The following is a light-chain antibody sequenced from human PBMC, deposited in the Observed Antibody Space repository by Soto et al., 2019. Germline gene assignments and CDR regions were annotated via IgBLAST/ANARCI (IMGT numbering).Light chain of an antibody. CDR3: QQSYSTPPT. J-gene: IGKJ1*01. Sequence: DIQMTQSPSSLSASVGDRVTITCRASQIISSYLNWYQQKPGKAPKLLMYAASSLQSGVPSRFSGSGSGTDFTLTISSLQPEDVATYYCQQSYSTPPTFGQGTKVEIK. CDR1: QIISSY. CDR2: AAS. V-gene: IGKV1-39*01.